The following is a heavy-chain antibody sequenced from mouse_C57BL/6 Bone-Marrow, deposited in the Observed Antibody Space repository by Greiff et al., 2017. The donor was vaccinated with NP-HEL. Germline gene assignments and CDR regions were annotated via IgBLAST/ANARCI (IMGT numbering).Heavy chain of an antibody. J-gene: IGHJ4*01. D-gene: IGHD1-1*01. Sequence: EVKLQESGPGLVKPSQSLSLTCSVTGYSITSGYYWNWIRQFPGNKLEWMGYISYDGSNNYNPSLKNRISITRDTSKNQFFLKLNSVTTEDTATYYCASSTVGYAMDYWGQGTSVTVSS. CDR1: GYSITSGYY. V-gene: IGHV3-6*01. CDR3: ASSTVGYAMDY. CDR2: ISYDGSN.